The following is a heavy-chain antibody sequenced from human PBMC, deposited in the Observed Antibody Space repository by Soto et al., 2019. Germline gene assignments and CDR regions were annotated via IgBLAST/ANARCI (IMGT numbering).Heavy chain of an antibody. Sequence: GGSLILSCAASGFPFSSYAMSWVRQAPGKGLEWVSTISGSDGKTFYADSVKGRFSISRDTSQNTLYLQMNSLRADDTAIYYCARWSYLDYWGQGTRVTVSS. J-gene: IGHJ4*02. CDR3: ARWSYLDY. D-gene: IGHD3-3*01. CDR1: GFPFSSYA. CDR2: ISGSDGKT. V-gene: IGHV3-23*01.